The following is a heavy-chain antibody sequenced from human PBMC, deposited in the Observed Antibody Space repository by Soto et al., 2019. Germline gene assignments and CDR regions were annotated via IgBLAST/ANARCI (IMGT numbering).Heavy chain of an antibody. J-gene: IGHJ3*02. CDR3: ARERTRMGFDI. CDR1: GYTFTSYD. V-gene: IGHV1-8*01. CDR2: MNPNSGNT. D-gene: IGHD2-15*01. Sequence: QVQLVQSGAEVKKPGASVKVSCKASGYTFTSYDINWVRQATGQGLERMGWMNPNSGNTGYAQKFQGKVTRTRNTSISTAYMELSSVTSEETAVYYCARERTRMGFDIWGQGTMVTVSS.